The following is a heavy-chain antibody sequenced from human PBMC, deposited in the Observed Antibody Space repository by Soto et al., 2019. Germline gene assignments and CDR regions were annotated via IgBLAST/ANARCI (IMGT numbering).Heavy chain of an antibody. Sequence: QVQLQESGPGLVKPSQTLSLTCTVSGASINSGGYYWSWIRQLPGKGLEWIGYIYFSGSTYYNPSLESRITISRDTSQNQFSLQLSSVTAAETAVYYCASGKAWEVLLAYWGQGALATVSS. J-gene: IGHJ4*02. CDR1: GASINSGGYY. CDR3: ASGKAWEVLLAY. D-gene: IGHD1-26*01. CDR2: IYFSGST. V-gene: IGHV4-31*03.